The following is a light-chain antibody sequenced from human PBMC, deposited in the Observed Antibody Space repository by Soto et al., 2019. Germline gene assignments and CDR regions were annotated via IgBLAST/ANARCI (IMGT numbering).Light chain of an antibody. CDR1: QSLVHSEGNSY. Sequence: DFVMTQTPLSSPATLGQTASISCRSSQSLVHSEGNSYLRWLHQTPRQPPRLLIYMISNRYSGVPDRFSGSGAGTDFTLKISRVEPEDVAVYYCMQATQPYTFGQGTKVEIK. J-gene: IGKJ2*01. CDR2: MIS. V-gene: IGKV2-24*01. CDR3: MQATQPYT.